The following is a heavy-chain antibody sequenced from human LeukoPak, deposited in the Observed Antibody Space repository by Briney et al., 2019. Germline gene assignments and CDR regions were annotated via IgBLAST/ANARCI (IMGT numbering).Heavy chain of an antibody. Sequence: SETLSLTCTVSGGSISSSYYYWGWIRQPPGKGLEWIGYIYNSGSTIYNPSLKSRVSISVDTSKNQFSLKLNSVTAADTAVYFCVRDRELTFWSQGTLVTVSS. D-gene: IGHD1-26*01. V-gene: IGHV4-61*01. J-gene: IGHJ4*02. CDR3: VRDRELTF. CDR1: GGSISSSYYY. CDR2: IYNSGST.